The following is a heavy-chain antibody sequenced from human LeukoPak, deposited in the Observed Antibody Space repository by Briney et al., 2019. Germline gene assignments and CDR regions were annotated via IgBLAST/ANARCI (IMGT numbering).Heavy chain of an antibody. J-gene: IGHJ2*01. Sequence: SVKVSCKASGGTFSSYAISWVRQAPGQGLEWMGGIIPIFGTANYAQKFQGRVTITADESTSTAYMELSSLRSEDTAVYYCARDASHDYNSRHWYFDLWGRGTLVTVSS. CDR2: IIPIFGTA. V-gene: IGHV1-69*01. CDR1: GGTFSSYA. D-gene: IGHD5-24*01. CDR3: ARDASHDYNSRHWYFDL.